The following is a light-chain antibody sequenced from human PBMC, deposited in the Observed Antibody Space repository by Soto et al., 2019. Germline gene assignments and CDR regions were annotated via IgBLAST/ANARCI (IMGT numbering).Light chain of an antibody. V-gene: IGLV2-11*01. CDR2: DVS. J-gene: IGLJ1*01. CDR1: SSDVGGYNY. CDR3: CSYAGSYTYV. Sequence: QSPLTQPRSVSGSPGQSVTISCTGTSSDVGGYNYVSWYQQHPGKAPKLMIYDVSKRPSGVLDRFSGSKSGNTASLTISGLQAEDEADYYCCSYAGSYTYVFGTGTKVTVL.